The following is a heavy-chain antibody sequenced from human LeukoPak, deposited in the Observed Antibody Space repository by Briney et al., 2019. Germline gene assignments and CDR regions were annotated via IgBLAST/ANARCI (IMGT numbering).Heavy chain of an antibody. Sequence: GASVTVSCKASDGTFISYGVSWVRQAPGQGLEWMGRIIPILAITNYAQKFQGRVTITADKSTGTAYMELSSLRSEDTAVYYCARTNYYDSSGYQGAGTYYYGMDVWGQGTTVTVSS. CDR2: IIPILAIT. D-gene: IGHD3-22*01. CDR1: DGTFISYG. CDR3: ARTNYYDSSGYQGAGTYYYGMDV. J-gene: IGHJ6*02. V-gene: IGHV1-69*04.